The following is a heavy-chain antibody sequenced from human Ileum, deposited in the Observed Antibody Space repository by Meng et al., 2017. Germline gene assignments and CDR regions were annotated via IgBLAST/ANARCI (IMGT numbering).Heavy chain of an antibody. CDR3: ARGKAIPDF. J-gene: IGHJ4*02. V-gene: IGHV4-59*08. CDR2: TYYSGTT. D-gene: IGHD2-2*02. CDR1: GGSISGSY. Sequence: QVQLQVSGPGPVKPSETLSLTCTVSGGSISGSYWSWIRQFPGKGLEWIGYTYYSGTTNYNPSLRGRVTMSVDTSRAQFSLKLTSVTAADTAIYYCARGKAIPDFWGQGTRVTGAS.